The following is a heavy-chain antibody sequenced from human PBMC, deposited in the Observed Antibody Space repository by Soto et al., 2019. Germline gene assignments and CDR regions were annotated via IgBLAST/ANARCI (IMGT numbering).Heavy chain of an antibody. CDR1: GFTFSTYA. J-gene: IGHJ6*04. V-gene: IGHV3-23*01. CDR2: IFGHGIST. D-gene: IGHD3-10*01. Sequence: EVQLLESGGGLVQPGGSLRLSCEASGFTFSTYAMSWVRQAPGKGLEWVSGIFGHGISTDYADSVKGRFNISRDNSKNTLYMQMNSLRAEDTAVYSCAKDWGRIRMVRGVWGKGTTVTVSS. CDR3: AKDWGRIRMVRGV.